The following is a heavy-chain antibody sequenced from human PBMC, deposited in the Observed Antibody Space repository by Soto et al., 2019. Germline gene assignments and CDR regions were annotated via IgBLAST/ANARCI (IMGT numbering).Heavy chain of an antibody. J-gene: IGHJ6*03. D-gene: IGHD3-10*01. CDR3: ARIVGFGDFYYYMDV. CDR1: GGSIRSDGYY. V-gene: IGHV4-31*03. Sequence: VQLQESGPGLVRPSQTLSLSCTVSGGSIRSDGYYWRWIRQHPGKGLECVGYIYHSVSTYNNPSLKSRINISLDTSKNQFSLKVMSVTAADTAVYYCARIVGFGDFYYYMDVWGKGTTVTV. CDR2: IYHSVST.